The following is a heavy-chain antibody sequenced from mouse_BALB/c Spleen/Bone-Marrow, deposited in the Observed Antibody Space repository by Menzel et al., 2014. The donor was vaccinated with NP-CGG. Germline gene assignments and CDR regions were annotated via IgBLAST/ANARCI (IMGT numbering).Heavy chain of an antibody. CDR2: VNPYNGGT. CDR1: GYAFTDYY. D-gene: IGHD1-2*01. J-gene: IGHJ3*01. Sequence: DVKLVESGPELVKPGASMKMSCKAYGYAFTDYYMDWVKQSHGEGFEWIGRVNPYNGGTSYNQKFKGKATLTVDKSSSTAYMELNSLTSEDSAVYYCARNPFTTAIALFAYWGQGTLVTVSA. CDR3: ARNPFTTAIALFAY. V-gene: IGHV1-19*01.